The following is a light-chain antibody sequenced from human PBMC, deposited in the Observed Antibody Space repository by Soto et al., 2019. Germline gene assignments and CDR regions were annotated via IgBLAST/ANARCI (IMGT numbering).Light chain of an antibody. V-gene: IGKV1-33*01. CDR1: QNINNY. CDR3: QQYENLPT. J-gene: IGKJ1*01. Sequence: DIQMTQSPSSLSSSLGYRFTVTFQASQNINNYLNWYQQKPGRAPKLLIYDASNLEAGVPSRFRGSGSGTDFTFTISRLQPEDIATYYCQQYENLPTFGQGTKVDI. CDR2: DAS.